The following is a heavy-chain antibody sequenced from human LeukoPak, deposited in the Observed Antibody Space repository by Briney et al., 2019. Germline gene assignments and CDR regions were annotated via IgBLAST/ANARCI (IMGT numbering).Heavy chain of an antibody. V-gene: IGHV1-46*01. CDR2: INPSGGST. CDR3: ARASGYSSSWDLPRFQH. D-gene: IGHD6-13*01. CDR1: GYTFTSYY. Sequence: GASVKVSCKASGYTFTSYYMHWVRQAPGQGLEWMGIINPSGGSTSYAQKFQGRVTMTRDTSTSTVYMELSSLGSEDTAVYYCARASGYSSSWDLPRFQHWGQGTLVTVSS. J-gene: IGHJ1*01.